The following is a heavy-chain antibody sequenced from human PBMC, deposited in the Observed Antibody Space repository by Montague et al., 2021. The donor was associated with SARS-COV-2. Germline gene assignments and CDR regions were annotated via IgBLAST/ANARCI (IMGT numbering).Heavy chain of an antibody. CDR2: INHSGST. V-gene: IGHV4-38-2*02. CDR1: GYSISSDYY. CDR3: ARGARQGYGFRLGSFDS. Sequence: SETLSLTCTVSGYSISSDYYWGWIRQPPGKGLEWIGEINHSGSTNYNPSLKSRVTMSVDTSKNQFSLKLSSVTAADTAVYYCARGARQGYGFRLGSFDSWGQGTLVTVSS. D-gene: IGHD3-10*01. J-gene: IGHJ4*02.